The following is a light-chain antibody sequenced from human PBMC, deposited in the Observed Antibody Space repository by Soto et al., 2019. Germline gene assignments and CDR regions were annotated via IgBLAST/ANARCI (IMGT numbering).Light chain of an antibody. J-gene: IGKJ4*01. CDR1: QDISTL. CDR3: QPFYYLPPP. V-gene: IGKV1D-13*01. Sequence: AIQLTQSPSSLSASVGDRVTITCRASQDISTLFAWYQQKPGKAPKLLIYDASSLESGVPSRFSGQGSGAYFPLTISSLQPEGFATYYCQPFYYLPPPFGRGTKVEIK. CDR2: DAS.